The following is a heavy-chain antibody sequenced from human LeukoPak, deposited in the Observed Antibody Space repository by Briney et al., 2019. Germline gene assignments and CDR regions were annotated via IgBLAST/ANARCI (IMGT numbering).Heavy chain of an antibody. D-gene: IGHD5-24*01. CDR2: INHSGST. J-gene: IGHJ6*02. V-gene: IGHV4-34*01. Sequence: SQTLSLTCALYGGSFSGYYWSWIRQPPGKGLEWIGEINHSGSTNYNPSLKSRVTISVDTSKNQFSLKLSSVTAADTAVYYCARRRDGYNTRYYDYGMDVWGQGTTVTVSS. CDR3: ARRRDGYNTRYYDYGMDV. CDR1: GGSFSGYY.